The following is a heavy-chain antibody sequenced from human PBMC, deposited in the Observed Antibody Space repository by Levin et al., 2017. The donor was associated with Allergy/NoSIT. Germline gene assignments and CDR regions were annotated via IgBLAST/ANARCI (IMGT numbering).Heavy chain of an antibody. CDR3: AGSQYYYDSSGRNLGMDV. CDR1: GFTFSSYS. CDR2: ISSSSSYI. Sequence: PGGSLRLSCAASGFTFSSYSMNWVRQAPGKGLEWVSSISSSSSYIYYADSVKGRFTISRDNAKNSLYLQMNSLRAEDTAVYYCAGSQYYYDSSGRNLGMDVWGQGTTVTVSS. V-gene: IGHV3-21*01. D-gene: IGHD3-22*01. J-gene: IGHJ6*02.